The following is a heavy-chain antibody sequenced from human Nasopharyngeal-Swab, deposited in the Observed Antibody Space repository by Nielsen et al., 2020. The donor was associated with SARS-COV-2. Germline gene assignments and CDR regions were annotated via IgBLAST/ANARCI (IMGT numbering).Heavy chain of an antibody. CDR2: ISSSGSTI. Sequence: GESLKISCAASGFTFSDYYMSWIRQAPGKGLEWLSYISSSGSTIHYADSVKGRFPISRDNAKHSLYLQMNSLRAEDTAVYYCARGGPPTYYDILTGYPYYYYGMDVWGQGTTVTVSS. CDR3: ARGGPPTYYDILTGYPYYYYGMDV. V-gene: IGHV3-11*01. J-gene: IGHJ6*02. CDR1: GFTFSDYY. D-gene: IGHD3-9*01.